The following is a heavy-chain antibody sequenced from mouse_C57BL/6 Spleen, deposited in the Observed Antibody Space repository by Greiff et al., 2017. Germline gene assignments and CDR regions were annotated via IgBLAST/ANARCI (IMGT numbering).Heavy chain of an antibody. CDR3: ARGGQLRYYFDY. Sequence: VKLMESGAELARPGASVKLSCKASGYTFTSYGISWVKQRTGQGLEWIGEIYPRSGNTYYNEKFKGKATLTADKSSSTAYMELRSLTSEDSAVYFCARGGQLRYYFDYWGQGTTLTVSS. J-gene: IGHJ2*01. CDR1: GYTFTSYG. CDR2: IYPRSGNT. D-gene: IGHD3-2*02. V-gene: IGHV1-81*01.